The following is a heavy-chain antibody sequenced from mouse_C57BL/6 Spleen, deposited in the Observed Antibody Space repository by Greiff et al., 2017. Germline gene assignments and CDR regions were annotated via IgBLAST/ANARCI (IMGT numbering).Heavy chain of an antibody. V-gene: IGHV1-50*01. J-gene: IGHJ3*01. CDR3: AITTVVATPAWFAY. D-gene: IGHD1-1*01. CDR1: GYTFTSYW. CDR2: IDPSDSYT. Sequence: VQLQQPGAELVKPGASVKLSCKASGYTFTSYWMQWVKQRPGQGLEWIGEIDPSDSYTNYNQKFKGKATLTVDTSSSTAYMQLSSLTSEDSAVYYCAITTVVATPAWFAYWGQGTLVTVSA.